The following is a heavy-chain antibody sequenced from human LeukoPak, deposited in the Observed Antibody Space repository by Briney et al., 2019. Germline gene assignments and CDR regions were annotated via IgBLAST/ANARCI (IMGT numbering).Heavy chain of an antibody. CDR1: GYTFTSYD. Sequence: GASVKVFCKASGYTFTSYDINWVRQATGQGLEWMGWMNPNSGNTGYAQKFQGRVTMTRNTSISTAYMELSSLRSEDTAVYYCARAGNYYGSGSYYNDYWGQGTLVTVSS. CDR3: ARAGNYYGSGSYYNDY. V-gene: IGHV1-8*01. D-gene: IGHD3-10*01. J-gene: IGHJ4*02. CDR2: MNPNSGNT.